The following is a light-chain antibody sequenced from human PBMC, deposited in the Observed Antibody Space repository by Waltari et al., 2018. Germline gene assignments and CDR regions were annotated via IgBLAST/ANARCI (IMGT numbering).Light chain of an antibody. CDR1: SSHIGSNT. V-gene: IGLV1-44*01. CDR2: GNN. J-gene: IGLJ3*02. CDR3: ATWDDSLNAWM. Sequence: QSVLTQPPSASGTPGQRVTISCSGSSSHIGSNTVNWYQHRPGTAPKLLIYGNNQRPSGVPDRFSGSKSGTSASLAISGLQSEDEADYYCATWDDSLNAWMFGGGTKLTAL.